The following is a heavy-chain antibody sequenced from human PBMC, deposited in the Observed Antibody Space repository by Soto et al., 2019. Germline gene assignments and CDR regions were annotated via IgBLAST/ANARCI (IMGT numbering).Heavy chain of an antibody. CDR3: AKDGASGSYPPYYYFGMDV. Sequence: GSLRLSCAASGFTFSSYAMSWVRQAPGKGLEWVSTISGSGGNAYYADSVKGRFSISRDNSKNTLRLQMNSLRADDTAVYYCAKDGASGSYPPYYYFGMDVWGQGTTVTVS. CDR1: GFTFSSYA. CDR2: ISGSGGNA. D-gene: IGHD1-26*01. V-gene: IGHV3-23*01. J-gene: IGHJ6*02.